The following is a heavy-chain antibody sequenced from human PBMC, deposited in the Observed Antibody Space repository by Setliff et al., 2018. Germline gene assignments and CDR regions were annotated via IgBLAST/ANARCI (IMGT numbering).Heavy chain of an antibody. CDR1: GGSFSSHY. Sequence: PSETLSLTCAVYGGSFSSHYWSWIRQSPGKGLEWIGEINDSGNTNYNPSLKSRVTISVDTSKSQFSLKLSSVTAADTAVYYCARGKRYSGSRKPYSFDYWGQGTLFTVSS. J-gene: IGHJ4*02. D-gene: IGHD1-26*01. V-gene: IGHV4-34*01. CDR2: INDSGNT. CDR3: ARGKRYSGSRKPYSFDY.